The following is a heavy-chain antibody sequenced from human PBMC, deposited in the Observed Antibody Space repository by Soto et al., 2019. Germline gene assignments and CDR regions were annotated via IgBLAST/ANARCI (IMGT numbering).Heavy chain of an antibody. Sequence: SVKVSCKASGGTFSSYAISWVRQAPGQGLEWMGGIIPIFGTANYAQKFQGRVTITADESTSTAYMELSSLRSEDAAVYYCGTGPRSIVFDYWGQGTLVTAPQ. CDR3: GTGPRSIVFDY. D-gene: IGHD1-26*01. CDR1: GGTFSSYA. CDR2: IIPIFGTA. V-gene: IGHV1-69*13. J-gene: IGHJ4*02.